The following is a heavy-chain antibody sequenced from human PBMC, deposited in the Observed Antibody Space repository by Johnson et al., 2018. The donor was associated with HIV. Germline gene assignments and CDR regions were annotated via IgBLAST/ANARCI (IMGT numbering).Heavy chain of an antibody. D-gene: IGHD4-17*01. J-gene: IGHJ3*02. CDR3: ARSWGDYVKAFDI. Sequence: MQLVESGGGVVQPGRSLRLSCEASGFTLGSYDMHWVRQAAGKGLEWVSEIDSDGETYYPASVKGRFTTSRENYKNSFYLHMNSLRAEDTAVYYCARSWGDYVKAFDIWGPGTMVTVSS. CDR1: GFTLGSYD. V-gene: IGHV3-13*01. CDR2: IDSDGET.